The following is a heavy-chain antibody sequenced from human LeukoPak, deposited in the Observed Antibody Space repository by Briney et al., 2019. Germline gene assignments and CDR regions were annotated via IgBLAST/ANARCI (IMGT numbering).Heavy chain of an antibody. V-gene: IGHV1-24*01. Sequence: ASVKVSCKVSGYTLTELSMHWVQQAPGKGLEWMGGFDPEDGETIYAQKFQGRVTMTEDTSTDTAYMELSSLRSEDTAVYYCATGGMERQAYYGMDVWGQGTTVTVSS. CDR2: FDPEDGET. J-gene: IGHJ6*02. CDR3: ATGGMERQAYYGMDV. CDR1: GYTLTELS. D-gene: IGHD1-1*01.